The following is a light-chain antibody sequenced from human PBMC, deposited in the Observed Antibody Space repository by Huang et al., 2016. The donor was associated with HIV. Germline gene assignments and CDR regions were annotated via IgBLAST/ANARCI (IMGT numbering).Light chain of an antibody. CDR2: SST. Sequence: DIQVTQSPSSLSASVGDRVTITCRTSQRISSHLSWYQQKIGKVPKLLINSSTVLQSGVPARFTGSGSGTDFTLTINSLQPEDFATYYCQQTYSAPVTFGGGTRVEIK. J-gene: IGKJ4*01. CDR1: QRISSH. CDR3: QQTYSAPVT. V-gene: IGKV1-39*01.